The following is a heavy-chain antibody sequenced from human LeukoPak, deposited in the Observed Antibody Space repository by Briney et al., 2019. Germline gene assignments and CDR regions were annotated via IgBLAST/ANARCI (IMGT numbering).Heavy chain of an antibody. J-gene: IGHJ4*02. CDR3: ARIMSTVTTNDY. CDR1: GFTFSSYE. V-gene: IGHV3-48*03. D-gene: IGHD4-17*01. Sequence: GGSLRLSCAASGFTFSSYEMNWVRQAPGKGLEWVSYISRSGSTIHCADSVKGRFTVSRDNAKNSLYLQMNSLRAEDTAVYYCARIMSTVTTNDYWGQGTLITVSS. CDR2: ISRSGSTI.